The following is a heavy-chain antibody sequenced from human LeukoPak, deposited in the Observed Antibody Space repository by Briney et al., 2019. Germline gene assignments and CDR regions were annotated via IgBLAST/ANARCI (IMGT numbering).Heavy chain of an antibody. Sequence: SETLSLTCTVSGGSISSSSYYWGWIRQPPGKGLEWIGSIYYSGSTYYNPSLKSRVTISVDTSKNQFSLKLSSVTAADTAVYYCARGPADGIAAAFGWFDPWGQGTLVTVSS. J-gene: IGHJ5*02. CDR3: ARGPADGIAAAFGWFDP. CDR1: GGSISSSSYY. V-gene: IGHV4-39*07. CDR2: IYYSGST. D-gene: IGHD6-13*01.